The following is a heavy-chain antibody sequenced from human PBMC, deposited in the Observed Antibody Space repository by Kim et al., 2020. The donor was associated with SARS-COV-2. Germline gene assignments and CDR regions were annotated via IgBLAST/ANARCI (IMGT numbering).Heavy chain of an antibody. D-gene: IGHD3-3*01. V-gene: IGHV4-34*01. J-gene: IGHJ4*02. CDR1: GGSFSGYY. CDR2: INHSGST. Sequence: SETLSLTCAVYGGSFSGYYWSWIRQPPGKGLEWIGEINHSGSTNYNPSLKSRVIISVDTSKNQFSLKLSSVTAADTAVYYCARGVTIFGVVTPDYWGQGT. CDR3: ARGVTIFGVVTPDY.